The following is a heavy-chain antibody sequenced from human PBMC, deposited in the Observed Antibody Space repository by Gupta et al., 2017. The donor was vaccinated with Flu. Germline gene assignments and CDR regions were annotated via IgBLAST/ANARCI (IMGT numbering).Heavy chain of an antibody. J-gene: IGHJ6*03. CDR3: ARPYYYGSGRYYNSDYYYYMDV. Sequence: QVQLVQSGAEVKKPGASVKVSCKASGYTFTSYGISWVRQAPGQGLEWMGWISAYNGNTNYAQKLQGRVTMTTDTSTSTAYMELRSLRSDDTAVYYCARPYYYGSGRYYNSDYYYYMDVWGKGTTVTVSS. D-gene: IGHD3-10*01. V-gene: IGHV1-18*01. CDR2: ISAYNGNT. CDR1: GYTFTSYG.